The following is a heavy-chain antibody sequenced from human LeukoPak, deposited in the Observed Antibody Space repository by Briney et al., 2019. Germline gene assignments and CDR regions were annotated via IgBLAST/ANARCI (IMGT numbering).Heavy chain of an antibody. CDR2: IWYDGSNK. CDR3: AKMGVVLWFGESPRYMDV. CDR1: GFTLSRYG. V-gene: IGHV3-30*02. D-gene: IGHD3-10*01. Sequence: PGGSLRLSCAASGFTLSRYGMHWVRQAPGKGLEWVAFIWYDGSNKYYADSVQGRFTISRDNSKNTLYLQMNSLRAEDTAVYYCAKMGVVLWFGESPRYMDVWGKGTTVTISS. J-gene: IGHJ6*03.